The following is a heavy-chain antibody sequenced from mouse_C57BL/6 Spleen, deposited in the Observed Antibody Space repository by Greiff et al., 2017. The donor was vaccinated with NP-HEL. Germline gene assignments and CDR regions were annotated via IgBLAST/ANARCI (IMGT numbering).Heavy chain of an antibody. V-gene: IGHV14-4*01. Sequence: EVQLQQSGAELVRPGASVKLSCTASGFNIKDDYMHWVKQRPEQGLEWIGGIDPENGDTEYASKFQGKATITADTSSNTAYLQLSSLTSEDTAVYYCTKGSIYYYGSPFAYWGQGTLVTVSA. CDR3: TKGSIYYYGSPFAY. CDR1: GFNIKDDY. CDR2: IDPENGDT. D-gene: IGHD1-1*01. J-gene: IGHJ3*01.